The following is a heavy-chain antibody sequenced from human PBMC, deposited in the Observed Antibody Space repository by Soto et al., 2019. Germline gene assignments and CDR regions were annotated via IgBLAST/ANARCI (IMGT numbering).Heavy chain of an antibody. J-gene: IGHJ6*02. D-gene: IGHD2-2*01. V-gene: IGHV4-4*07. CDR2: IYTTRSP. CDR3: ATVPAASSYYNLDA. Sequence: SETLSLTCTVSGDSVSKYYWNWIRQPAGKGLEWIGRIYTTRSPNYNPSLKSRVTMSVDTSKNQFSLKLNLSSVTAADTAVYYCATVPAASSYYNLDAWGQGTTVTVSS. CDR1: GDSVSKYY.